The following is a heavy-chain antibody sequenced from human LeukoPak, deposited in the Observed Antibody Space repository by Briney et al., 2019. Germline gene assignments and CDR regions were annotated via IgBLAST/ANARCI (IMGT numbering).Heavy chain of an antibody. CDR3: ARVGSGWSFDY. V-gene: IGHV4-4*07. CDR1: GGSISSYY. J-gene: IGHJ4*02. Sequence: SDTLSLTCTVSGGSISSYYWSWIRQPAGRGLEWIGRIQTSGSTNYNPSLKSRVTMSVDTSKNKFSLKVNSVTAADTAVYYCARVGSGWSFDYWGQGTLVTVS. D-gene: IGHD6-19*01. CDR2: IQTSGST.